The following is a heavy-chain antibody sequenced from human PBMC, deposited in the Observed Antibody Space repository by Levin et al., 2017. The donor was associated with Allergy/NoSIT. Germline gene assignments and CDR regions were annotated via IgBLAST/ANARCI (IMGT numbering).Heavy chain of an antibody. D-gene: IGHD3-10*01. V-gene: IGHV2-5*02. CDR2: IYWDDDT. J-gene: IGHJ3*01. CDR3: AHSFYYPSGWRVLQHQKKGGAFDF. CDR1: GFSLSTRGVG. Sequence: SGPTLVKPTQTLTLTCTVSGFSLSTRGVGVGWIRQPPGKALEWLALIYWDDDTRHSPSLRSRRTITKDTSKNQVVLRMNNVDTVDSATSYCAHSFYYPSGWRVLQHQKKGGAFDFWGQGTAVTVSS.